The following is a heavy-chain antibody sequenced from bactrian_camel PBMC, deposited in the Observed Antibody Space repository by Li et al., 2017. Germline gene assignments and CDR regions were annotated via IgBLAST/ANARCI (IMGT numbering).Heavy chain of an antibody. V-gene: IGHV3S53*01. CDR2: IDNHGSI. CDR1: GYTYSSNC. CDR3: AADYSVGYCYPLLMGPEPYTY. D-gene: IGHD1*01. Sequence: VQLVESGGGSVQAGGSLRLSCAASGYTYSSNCMGWFRQAPGKEREGVASIDNHGSIMYADGVKGRFTVSQDNGKNSLSLQMNSLRPEDTAMYYCAADYSVGYCYPLLMGPEPYTYWGQGTQVTVS. J-gene: IGHJ4*01.